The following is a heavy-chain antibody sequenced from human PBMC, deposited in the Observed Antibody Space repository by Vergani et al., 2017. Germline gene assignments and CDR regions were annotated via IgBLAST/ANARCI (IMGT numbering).Heavy chain of an antibody. CDR3: ARDHGSGTGAFDI. V-gene: IGHV1-69*09. J-gene: IGHJ3*02. CDR1: GYTFTGYY. CDR2: IIPILGIA. D-gene: IGHD3-3*01. Sequence: QVQLVQSGAEVKKPGASVKVSCKASGYTFTGYYMHWVRQAPGQGLEWMGRIIPILGIANYAQKFQGRVTITADKSTSTAYMELSSLRSEDTAVYYCARDHGSGTGAFDIWGQGTMVTVSS.